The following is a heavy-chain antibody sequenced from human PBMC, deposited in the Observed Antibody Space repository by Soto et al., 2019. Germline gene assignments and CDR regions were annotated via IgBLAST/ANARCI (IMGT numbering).Heavy chain of an antibody. V-gene: IGHV1-69*08. CDR2: IIPILGET. CDR3: ARGLGGRMDD. Sequence: QVQLVQSGAEVKKPGSSVRVSCKASGTIFSSYTISWVRQAPGQGLEWMGRIIPILGETNSAQKFQGRVTLTADKSTNTAYRERNSLRLEDTAVYYCARGLGGRMDDWGQGTTVTVSS. D-gene: IGHD3-16*01. CDR1: GTIFSSYT. J-gene: IGHJ6*02.